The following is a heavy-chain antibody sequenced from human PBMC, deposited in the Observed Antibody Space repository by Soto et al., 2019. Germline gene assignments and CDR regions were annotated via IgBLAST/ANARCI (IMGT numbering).Heavy chain of an antibody. CDR2: ISSSGSTI. CDR3: ARVEGIAAAGSYYLDY. D-gene: IGHD6-13*01. V-gene: IGHV3-11*01. Sequence: GGSLRLSCAASGFTFSDYYMSWIRQAPGKGLEWVSYISSSGSTIYYADSVKGRFTISRDNAKNSLYLQMNSLRAEDTAVYYCARVEGIAAAGSYYLDYWGQGTLVTLSS. J-gene: IGHJ4*02. CDR1: GFTFSDYY.